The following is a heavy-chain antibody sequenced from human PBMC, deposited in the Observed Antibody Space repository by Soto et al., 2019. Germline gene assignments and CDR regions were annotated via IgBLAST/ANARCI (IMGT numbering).Heavy chain of an antibody. CDR2: ISSSSSYI. J-gene: IGHJ4*02. CDR3: ARDLGGYSYGPFDY. D-gene: IGHD5-18*01. CDR1: GFTFSSYS. V-gene: IGHV3-21*01. Sequence: GGSLRLSCAASGFTFSSYSMNWVRQAPGKGLEWVSYISSSSSYIYYADSVKGRFTISRDNAKNSLYLQMNSLRAEDTAVYYCARDLGGYSYGPFDYWGQGTLVTVSS.